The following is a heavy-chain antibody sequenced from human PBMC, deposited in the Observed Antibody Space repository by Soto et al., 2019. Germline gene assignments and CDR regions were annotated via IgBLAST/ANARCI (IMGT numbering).Heavy chain of an antibody. V-gene: IGHV4-39*01. J-gene: IGHJ6*02. CDR1: WGSIAKIGYP. D-gene: IGHD2-2*01. Sequence: SVIPRVPRGVSWGSIAKIGYPCGLVRQPPGKGLEWIATFYYSESTHYNPSLKSRVTISVDTSKNQFSLILTSVTAADTAVYYCARLGGHCSSSSCFGFYVMDVWGQGTTVSVSS. CDR2: FYYSEST. CDR3: ARLGGHCSSSSCFGFYVMDV.